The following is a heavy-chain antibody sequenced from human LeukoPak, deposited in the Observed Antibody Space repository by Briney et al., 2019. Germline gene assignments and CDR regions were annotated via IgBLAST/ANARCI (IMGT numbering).Heavy chain of an antibody. CDR3: ARDPSRGYNYGYGDY. Sequence: GGSLRLSCAASGFTFTTYWMSWVRQAPGKGLEWVAHIKQDRSEKYYVDSVKGRFTIARGNAKNSLYLQMNSLRDEDTAVYYCARDPSRGYNYGYGDYWGQGTLVIVSS. CDR2: IKQDRSEK. D-gene: IGHD5-18*01. CDR1: GFTFTTYW. J-gene: IGHJ4*02. V-gene: IGHV3-7*01.